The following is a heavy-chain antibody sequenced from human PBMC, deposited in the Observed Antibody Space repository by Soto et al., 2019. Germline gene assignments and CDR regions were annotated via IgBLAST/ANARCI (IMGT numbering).Heavy chain of an antibody. D-gene: IGHD3-16*02. CDR2: INHSGST. J-gene: IGHJ5*02. Sequence: QVQLQQWGAGLLKPSETLSLTCAVYGGSFSGYYWSWIRQPPGKGLEWIGEINHSGSTNYNPSLNSRVTISVATSKNQFSLKLSSVTAADTAVYYCARRNIMITFGGVIVISNWFDPWGQGTLVTVSS. CDR1: GGSFSGYY. V-gene: IGHV4-34*01. CDR3: ARRNIMITFGGVIVISNWFDP.